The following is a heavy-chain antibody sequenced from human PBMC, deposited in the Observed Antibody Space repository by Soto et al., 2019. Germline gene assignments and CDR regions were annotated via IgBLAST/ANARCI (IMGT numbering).Heavy chain of an antibody. CDR1: GGSINNYY. V-gene: IGHV4-59*12. J-gene: IGHJ4*02. Sequence: SETLSLTCTVSGGSINNYYWSWVRQPPGKELEWIAYIYYSGTTNYNPSLQSRITMSVDTSKNQFSLNLSSVTAADTAVYYCARGARPPEPFHYWGRGTLVTVSS. D-gene: IGHD6-6*01. CDR2: IYYSGTT. CDR3: ARGARPPEPFHY.